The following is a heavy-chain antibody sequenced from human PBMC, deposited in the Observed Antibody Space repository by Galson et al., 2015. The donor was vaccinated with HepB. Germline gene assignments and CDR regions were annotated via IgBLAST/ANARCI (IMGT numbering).Heavy chain of an antibody. CDR1: GFTFSSYA. V-gene: IGHV3-23*01. Sequence: SLRLSCAASGFTFSSYAMSWVRQAPGKGLEWVSAISGSGGSTYYADSVKGRFTISRDNSKNTLYLQMNSLRAEDTAVYYCAKGTDDYGDHPYNYWGQGTLVTVSS. CDR3: AKGTDDYGDHPYNY. J-gene: IGHJ4*02. CDR2: ISGSGGST. D-gene: IGHD4-17*01.